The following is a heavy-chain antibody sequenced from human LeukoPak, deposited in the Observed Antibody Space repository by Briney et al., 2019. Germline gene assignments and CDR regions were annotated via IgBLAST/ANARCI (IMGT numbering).Heavy chain of an antibody. J-gene: IGHJ4*02. D-gene: IGHD2-15*01. Sequence: QSGGSLRLSCAASGFTFSSYAMSWVRQAPGKGLEWVSAISGSGGSTYYADSVKGRVTISRENSKNTLYLQMNSLRAEDTAVYYCAKTRPYCSGSSCYSGLYFDYWGQGTLVTVSS. CDR2: ISGSGGST. CDR1: GFTFSSYA. V-gene: IGHV3-23*01. CDR3: AKTRPYCSGSSCYSGLYFDY.